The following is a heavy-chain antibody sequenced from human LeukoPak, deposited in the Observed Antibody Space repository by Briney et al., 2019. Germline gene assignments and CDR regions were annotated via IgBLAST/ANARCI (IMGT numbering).Heavy chain of an antibody. V-gene: IGHV1-18*01. D-gene: IGHD6-13*01. CDR3: ARVLDSSSWFSSFDY. CDR1: GYTFTSYG. Sequence: ASVKVSCKASGYTFTSYGISWVRQAPGQGLEWMGWISAYNGNTNYAQKLQGRVTMTTDTSTSTAYMELSSLRSEDTAVYYCARVLDSSSWFSSFDYWGQGTLVTVSS. J-gene: IGHJ4*02. CDR2: ISAYNGNT.